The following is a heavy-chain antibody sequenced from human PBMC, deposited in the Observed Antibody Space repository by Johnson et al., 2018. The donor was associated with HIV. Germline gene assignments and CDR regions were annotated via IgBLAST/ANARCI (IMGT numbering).Heavy chain of an antibody. CDR2: IKQDGSEK. J-gene: IGHJ3*02. CDR3: DSSGPWVDAFEI. D-gene: IGHD3-22*01. CDR1: GFTFSSYW. V-gene: IGHV3-7*01. Sequence: VQLVESGGGLVQPGGSLRLSCAASGFTFSSYWMSWVRQAPGKGLEWVANIKQDGSEKYYVDSVKGRFTLSRDNAKKSLYLQMTSLRAEDTAGDYYDSSGPWVDAFEIWGQGTMVTVSS.